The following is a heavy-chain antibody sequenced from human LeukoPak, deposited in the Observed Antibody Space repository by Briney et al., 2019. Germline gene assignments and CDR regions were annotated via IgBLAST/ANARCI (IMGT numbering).Heavy chain of an antibody. D-gene: IGHD6-19*01. CDR3: ARSAYSSGWSTFDY. CDR2: ISSSSSTI. V-gene: IGHV3-48*01. CDR1: GFTFSSYS. J-gene: IGHJ4*02. Sequence: SGGSLRLSCAASGFTFSSYSMNWLRQAPGKGLEWVSYISSSSSTIYYADSVKGRFTISRHNAKNSLYLQMNSLRAEDTAAYYCARSAYSSGWSTFDYWGQGTLVTVSS.